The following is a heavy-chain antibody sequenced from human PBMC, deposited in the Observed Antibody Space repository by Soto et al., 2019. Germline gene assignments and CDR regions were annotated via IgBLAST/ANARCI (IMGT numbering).Heavy chain of an antibody. V-gene: IGHV4-34*01. J-gene: IGHJ4*02. CDR1: GGSFTGYY. CDR3: ARAQWELLPFDY. Sequence: SETLSLTCAVYGGSFTGYYWSWIRQPPGKGLEWIGEINHSGSTNYNPSLKSRVTISVDTSKNQFSLKLSSVTAADTAVYYCARAQWELLPFDYWGQGTLVTVSS. CDR2: INHSGST. D-gene: IGHD1-26*01.